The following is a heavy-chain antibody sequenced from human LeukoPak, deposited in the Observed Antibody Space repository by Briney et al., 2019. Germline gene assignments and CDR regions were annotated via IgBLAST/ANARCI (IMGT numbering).Heavy chain of an antibody. CDR3: AIYYDFWSGFLIPN. J-gene: IGHJ4*02. V-gene: IGHV4-34*01. Sequence: PSETLSLTCAVYGGSFSGYYWSWIRQPPGKGLEWIGEINHSGSTNYNPSLKSRVTISVDTSKDQFSLKLYSVTAADTAVYYCAIYYDFWSGFLIPNWGQGTLVTVSS. CDR2: INHSGST. D-gene: IGHD3-3*01. CDR1: GGSFSGYY.